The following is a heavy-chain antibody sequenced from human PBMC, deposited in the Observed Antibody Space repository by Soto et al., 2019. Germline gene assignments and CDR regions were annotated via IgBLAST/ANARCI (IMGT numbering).Heavy chain of an antibody. J-gene: IGHJ4*02. CDR2: INHDGSNK. CDR3: ARDLFTGRYPL. D-gene: IGHD2-21*01. CDR1: GFTLSAYW. Sequence: GGSLRLSCAASGFTLSAYWMTWVRQAPGKGLEWVANINHDGSNKSYLDSVRGRFTISRDNSKNTLYLQMNSLRAEDTAVYYCARDLFTGRYPLWGQGTLVTVSS. V-gene: IGHV3-7*01.